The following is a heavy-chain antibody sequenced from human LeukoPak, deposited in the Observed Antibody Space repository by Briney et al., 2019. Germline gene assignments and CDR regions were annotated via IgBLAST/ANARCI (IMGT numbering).Heavy chain of an antibody. CDR3: ARGQVYWYFDL. V-gene: IGHV1-18*01. J-gene: IGHJ2*01. Sequence: ASVKVSCKASGYTFTNYGVSWVRQAPGQGLEWMGWISTFNANTNNAQKIQGRVTMTTDTSTSTVYMELGSLRSDDTAVYYCARGQVYWYFDLWGRGTLVTVSS. CDR2: ISTFNANT. CDR1: GYTFTNYG.